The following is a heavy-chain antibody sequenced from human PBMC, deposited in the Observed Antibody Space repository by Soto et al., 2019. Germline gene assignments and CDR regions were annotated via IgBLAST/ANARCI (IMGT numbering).Heavy chain of an antibody. CDR1: GFTFSSYG. Sequence: HPGGSLRLSCAASGFTFSSYGMHWVRQAPGKGLEWVAVISYDGSNKYYADSVKGRFTISRDNSKNTLYLQMNSLRAEDTAVYYCAKDLDYDILTGYYIDYWGQGTLVTVSS. J-gene: IGHJ4*02. V-gene: IGHV3-30*18. CDR3: AKDLDYDILTGYYIDY. CDR2: ISYDGSNK. D-gene: IGHD3-9*01.